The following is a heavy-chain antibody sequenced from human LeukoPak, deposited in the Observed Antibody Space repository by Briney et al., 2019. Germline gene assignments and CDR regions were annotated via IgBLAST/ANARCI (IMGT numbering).Heavy chain of an antibody. CDR3: AKRWDSTWSYFDL. D-gene: IGHD1-26*01. V-gene: IGHV3-30*02. CDR2: IQYDGDNK. CDR1: GFPFTISA. J-gene: IGHJ4*02. Sequence: GGSLRLSCVASGFPFTISAMHWVRQAPGKGLEWVAFIQYDGDNKYYADSVKGRFTISRDDSQNTLYLQMNSLTVEDTAVYYCAKRWDSTWSYFDLWGQGTLVTVSS.